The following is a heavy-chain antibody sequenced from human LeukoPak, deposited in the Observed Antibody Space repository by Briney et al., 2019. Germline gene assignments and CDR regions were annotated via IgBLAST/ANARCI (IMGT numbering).Heavy chain of an antibody. CDR2: IYSGGST. V-gene: IGHV3-53*01. CDR1: GFTVSSNY. Sequence: QAGGSLRLSCAASGFTVSSNYMSWVRQAPGKGLEWVSVIYSGGSTYYADSVKGRFTISRDNSKNTLYLQMNSLRAEDTAVYYCAGDNPYYDILTCHRTHWFDPWGQGTLVTVSS. D-gene: IGHD3-9*01. J-gene: IGHJ5*02. CDR3: AGDNPYYDILTCHRTHWFDP.